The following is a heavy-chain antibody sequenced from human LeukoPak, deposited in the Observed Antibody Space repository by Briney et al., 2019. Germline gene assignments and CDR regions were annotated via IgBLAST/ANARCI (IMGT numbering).Heavy chain of an antibody. CDR3: ARDLTGADDY. Sequence: GGSLRLSCAASGFTFSSYSMNWVRQAPGKGLEWVSSISSSSSYIYYADSVKGRFTIFRDNAKNSLYLQMNSLRAVDTAVYYCARDLTGADDYWGQGTLVTVSS. J-gene: IGHJ4*02. D-gene: IGHD3-9*01. CDR2: ISSSSSYI. V-gene: IGHV3-21*01. CDR1: GFTFSSYS.